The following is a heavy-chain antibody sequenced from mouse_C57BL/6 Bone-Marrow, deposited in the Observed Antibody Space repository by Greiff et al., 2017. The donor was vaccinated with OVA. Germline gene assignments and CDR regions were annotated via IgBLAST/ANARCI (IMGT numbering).Heavy chain of an antibody. Sequence: LQESGAELAKPGASVKLSCKASGYTFTSYWMHWVKQRPGQGLEWIGYINPSSGYTNYNEKFKGKATFTADTSSNTAYMQLSSLTTEDSAIYYCARRRDPRITTVVAPFDYWGQGTTLTVSS. CDR3: ARRRDPRITTVVAPFDY. CDR2: INPSSGYT. CDR1: GYTFTSYW. J-gene: IGHJ2*01. D-gene: IGHD1-1*01. V-gene: IGHV1-7*01.